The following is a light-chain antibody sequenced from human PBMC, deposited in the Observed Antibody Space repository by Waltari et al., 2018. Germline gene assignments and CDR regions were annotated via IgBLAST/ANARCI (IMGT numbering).Light chain of an antibody. V-gene: IGKV3-20*01. J-gene: IGKJ1*01. CDR3: QQYGSSPRT. Sequence: EIVLTQSPGTLSLSPGERATLSCRASQSVSSNYLAWYRQKPGQAPRLLIYGASSRATGIPDRVSGSGSGTDFTLTISRLEPEDFAVYYCQQYGSSPRTFGQGTEVEIK. CDR2: GAS. CDR1: QSVSSNY.